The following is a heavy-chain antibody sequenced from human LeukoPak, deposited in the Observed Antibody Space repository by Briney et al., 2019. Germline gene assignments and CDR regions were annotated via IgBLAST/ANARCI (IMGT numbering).Heavy chain of an antibody. CDR3: ARVDYGDYSKDFDY. V-gene: IGHV4-34*01. Sequence: PSETLSLTCAVYGGSFSGYYWSWIRQPPGKGLKWIGEINHSGSTNYNPSLKSRVTISVDTSKNQFSLKLSSVTAADTAVYYCARVDYGDYSKDFDYWGQGTLVTVSS. D-gene: IGHD4-17*01. CDR1: GGSFSGYY. J-gene: IGHJ4*02. CDR2: INHSGST.